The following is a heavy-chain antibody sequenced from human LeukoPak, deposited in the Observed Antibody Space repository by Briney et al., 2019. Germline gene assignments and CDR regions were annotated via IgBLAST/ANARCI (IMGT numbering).Heavy chain of an antibody. CDR3: ARALGSGTHYYYYYMDV. Sequence: ASVKVSCKSSGYTFPNYGVSWVRQAPGQGLEWMGWVSGYNGNTNFAKNVQGRVTMTTDTSTSTAYMELRSLISDDTAVYYCARALGSGTHYYYYYMDVWGKGTTVTVSS. CDR2: VSGYNGNT. V-gene: IGHV1-18*01. J-gene: IGHJ6*03. CDR1: GYTFPNYG. D-gene: IGHD1-7*01.